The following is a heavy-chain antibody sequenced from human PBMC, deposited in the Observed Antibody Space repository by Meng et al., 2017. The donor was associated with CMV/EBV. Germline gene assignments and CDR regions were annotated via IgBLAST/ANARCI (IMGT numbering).Heavy chain of an antibody. CDR3: ARDLGCGGDCYSFP. Sequence: ASGYNVTSYYMHWVRQAPGQVLEWMGIINPSGGSTSYAQKFQGRVTMTRDTSTSTVYMELSSLRSEDTAVYYCARDLGCGGDCYSFPWGQGTLVTVSS. CDR2: INPSGGST. D-gene: IGHD2-21*01. V-gene: IGHV1-46*01. CDR1: GYNVTSYY. J-gene: IGHJ5*02.